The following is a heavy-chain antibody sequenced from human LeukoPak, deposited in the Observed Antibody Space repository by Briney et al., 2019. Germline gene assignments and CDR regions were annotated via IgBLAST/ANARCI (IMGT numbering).Heavy chain of an antibody. D-gene: IGHD5-24*01. CDR2: TYYRSKWGN. CDR1: GDSVSSNSAA. Sequence: SQTLSPTCAISGDSVSSNSAAWNWIRQSPLRGLEWLGRTYYRSKWGNDYAVSVKSRITINPDTSKNQFSLQLNSVTPEDTAVYYCARERLQLGAFDIWGPGTMVTVSS. CDR3: ARERLQLGAFDI. J-gene: IGHJ3*02. V-gene: IGHV6-1*01.